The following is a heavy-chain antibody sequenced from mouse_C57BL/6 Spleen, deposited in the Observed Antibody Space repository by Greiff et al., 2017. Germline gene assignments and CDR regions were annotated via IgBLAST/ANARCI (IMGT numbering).Heavy chain of an antibody. CDR3: AREDGYYYYFDY. Sequence: EVQLVESGPGLVKPSQSLSLTCSVTGYSITSGYYWYWIRQFPGNKLEWMGYISYDGSNNYNPSLKKRISITRDTSKNQFFLKLNSVTTEDTATYYCAREDGYYYYFDYWGQGTTLTVSS. V-gene: IGHV3-6*01. CDR2: ISYDGSN. D-gene: IGHD2-3*01. CDR1: GYSITSGYY. J-gene: IGHJ2*01.